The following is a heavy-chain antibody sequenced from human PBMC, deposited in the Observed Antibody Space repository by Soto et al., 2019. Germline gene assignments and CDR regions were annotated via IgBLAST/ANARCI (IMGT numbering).Heavy chain of an antibody. CDR3: ARSVVRGVSSVFDI. D-gene: IGHD3-10*01. CDR1: GGTFSTYT. V-gene: IGHV1-69*01. CDR2: ILPIFGTT. J-gene: IGHJ3*02. Sequence: QVQLVQSGAEVKKPGSSVKVSCKASGGTFSTYTFCWVRQAPGQGLEWMGGILPIFGTTNYAQKFQDSVTITADEYASTAYMELSSLRSDDTAVYYCARSVVRGVSSVFDIWGHGTMVTVSS.